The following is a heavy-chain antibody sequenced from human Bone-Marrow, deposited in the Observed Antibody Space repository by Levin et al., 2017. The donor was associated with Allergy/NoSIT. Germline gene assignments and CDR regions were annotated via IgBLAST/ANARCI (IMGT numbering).Heavy chain of an antibody. CDR1: GYTFTSYD. V-gene: IGHV1-8*01. J-gene: IGHJ6*02. CDR3: ASGEWYSSGWYSYSDYYGMDV. D-gene: IGHD6-19*01. Sequence: ASVKVSCKASGYTFTSYDINWVRQATGQGLEWMGWMNPNSGNTGYAQKFQGRVTMTRNTSISTAYMELSSLRSEDTAVYYCASGEWYSSGWYSYSDYYGMDVWGQGTTVTVSS. CDR2: MNPNSGNT.